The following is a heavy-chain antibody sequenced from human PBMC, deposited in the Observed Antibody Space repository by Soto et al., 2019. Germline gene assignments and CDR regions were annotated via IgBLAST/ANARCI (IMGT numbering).Heavy chain of an antibody. D-gene: IGHD2-21*02. CDR3: APGSGDSTDS. CDR2: IHPSGGRT. J-gene: IGHJ4*02. CDR1: GYTFTSQY. Sequence: QVQLVQSGAEVEKLGASVKVACKASGYTFTSQYMYCVRQAPGQGLEWVGLIHPSGGRTSYAERLQGRVTMTTDTSTSTVFMELSSLRSEDTAIYYCAPGSGDSTDSWGQGPLVTVSS. V-gene: IGHV1-46*04.